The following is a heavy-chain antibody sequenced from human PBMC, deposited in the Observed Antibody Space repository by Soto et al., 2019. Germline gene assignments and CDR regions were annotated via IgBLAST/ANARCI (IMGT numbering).Heavy chain of an antibody. Sequence: VASVKVSCKASGYTFTGYYMHWVRQAPGQGLEWMGWINPNSGGTNYAQKFQGRVTMTRDTSISTAYMELSRLRSDDTAVYYCARDSRLLGLWPSHYGMDVWGQGTTVTVSS. CDR3: ARDSRLLGLWPSHYGMDV. CDR2: INPNSGGT. D-gene: IGHD3-16*01. CDR1: GYTFTGYY. J-gene: IGHJ6*02. V-gene: IGHV1-2*02.